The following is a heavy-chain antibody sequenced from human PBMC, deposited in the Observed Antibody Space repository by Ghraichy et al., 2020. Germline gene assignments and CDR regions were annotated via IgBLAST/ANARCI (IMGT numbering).Heavy chain of an antibody. CDR1: GFSFSDYW. J-gene: IGHJ4*02. CDR3: ATYTRSFDF. V-gene: IGHV3-7*01. D-gene: IGHD1-1*01. Sequence: GGSMRLSCSVSGFSFSDYWMAWVRQAPGKGLEWVATIRSDASKTYYVDSVKGRFTISRDNAKNALYLQMNSLRDGDTAVYYCATYTRSFDFWGRGTLVTVSS. CDR2: IRSDASKT.